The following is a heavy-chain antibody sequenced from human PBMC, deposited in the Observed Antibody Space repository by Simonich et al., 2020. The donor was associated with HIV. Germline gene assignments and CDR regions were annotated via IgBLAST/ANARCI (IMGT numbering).Heavy chain of an antibody. V-gene: IGHV3-21*01. CDR1: GFTLSSYT. J-gene: IGHJ5*02. CDR2: ISSSSSYI. CDR3: ARDRSSGWSHNWFDP. Sequence: GFTLSSYTMNWVRQAPGKGLEWVSSISSSSSYIYYADSVKGRFTISRDNAKNSLYLQMNSLRAEDTAVYYCARDRSSGWSHNWFDPWGQGILVTVSS. D-gene: IGHD6-19*01.